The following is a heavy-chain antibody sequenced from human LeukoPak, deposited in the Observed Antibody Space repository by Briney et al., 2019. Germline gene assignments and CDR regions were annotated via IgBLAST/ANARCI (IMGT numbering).Heavy chain of an antibody. Sequence: KSGGSLRLSCAASGFTFSNAWMSWVRQAPGKGLEWVGRIKSKTDGGTTDYAAPVKGRFTISRDDSKNTLYLQMNSLKTEDTAVYYCTSTRPDYGSYYFDYWGQGTLVTVSS. J-gene: IGHJ4*02. CDR2: IKSKTDGGTT. CDR3: TSTRPDYGSYYFDY. D-gene: IGHD4-17*01. CDR1: GFTFSNAW. V-gene: IGHV3-15*01.